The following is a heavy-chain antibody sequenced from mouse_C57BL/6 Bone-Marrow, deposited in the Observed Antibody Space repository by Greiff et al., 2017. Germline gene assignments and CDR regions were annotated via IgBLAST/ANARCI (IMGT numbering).Heavy chain of an antibody. V-gene: IGHV1-69*01. CDR1: GYTFTSYW. Sequence: VQLQQPGAELVMPGASVKLSCKASGYTFTSYWMHWVKQRPGQGLEWIGEIDPADSYTNYNQKFKGKSTLTVDKSSSTAYMQLSSLTSEDSAVYCCARGGYYLDYWGRGTTPTVSA. J-gene: IGHJ2*01. CDR3: ARGGYYLDY. CDR2: IDPADSYT.